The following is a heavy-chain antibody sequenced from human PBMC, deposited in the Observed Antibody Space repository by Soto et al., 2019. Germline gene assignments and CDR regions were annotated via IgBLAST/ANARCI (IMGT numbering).Heavy chain of an antibody. V-gene: IGHV3-23*01. J-gene: IGHJ4*02. CDR3: AKNYYFDS. Sequence: EVHLLESGGGLIQPGGSLRLSCAASGFSFNSYAMSWVRQAPGKGLEWVSSIHGCGSTYYVDSVKGRFIISRDNSNNTLDLQMNSLRVEDTAVYYCAKNYYFDSWGQGTLFPVSS. CDR1: GFSFNSYA. CDR2: IHGCGST.